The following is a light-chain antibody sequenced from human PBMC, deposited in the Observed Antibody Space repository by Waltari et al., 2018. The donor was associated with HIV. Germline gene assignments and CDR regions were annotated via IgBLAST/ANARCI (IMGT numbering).Light chain of an antibody. J-gene: IGLJ2*01. CDR2: EVS. CDR3: SSYTSSSTLAV. CDR1: SSDVGGYNY. V-gene: IGLV2-14*01. Sequence: QSALTQPASVSGSPGPSITISCTGTSSDVGGYNYVSWYQPHPGKAPKLLIYEVSKRPSGVSNRFSGSKSGNTASLIISGLQAEDEADYYCSSYTSSSTLAVFGGGTKLTVL.